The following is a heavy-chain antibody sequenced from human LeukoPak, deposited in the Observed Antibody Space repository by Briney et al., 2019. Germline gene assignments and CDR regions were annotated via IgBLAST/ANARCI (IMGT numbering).Heavy chain of an antibody. V-gene: IGHV3-30-3*01. Sequence: GRSLRLSCAASGFTFSSYAMHWVRQAPGKGLEWVAVISYDGSNKYYADSVKGRFTISRDNSKNTLYLQMNSLRAEDTVVYYCARSIRGYTYGFDAFDIWGQGTMVTVSS. CDR3: ARSIRGYTYGFDAFDI. J-gene: IGHJ3*02. CDR2: ISYDGSNK. CDR1: GFTFSSYA. D-gene: IGHD5-18*01.